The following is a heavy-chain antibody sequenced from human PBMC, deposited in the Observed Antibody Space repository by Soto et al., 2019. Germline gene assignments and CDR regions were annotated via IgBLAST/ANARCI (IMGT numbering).Heavy chain of an antibody. Sequence: GASVKVSCKASGGTFSSYAISWVRQAPGQGLEWMGGIIPIFGTANYAQKFQGRVTITADESTSTAYMELSSLRSEDTAVYYCAAAARTNYDILSSLDYWGQGTLVTVSS. J-gene: IGHJ4*02. D-gene: IGHD3-9*01. CDR2: IIPIFGTA. CDR3: AAAARTNYDILSSLDY. V-gene: IGHV1-69*13. CDR1: GGTFSSYA.